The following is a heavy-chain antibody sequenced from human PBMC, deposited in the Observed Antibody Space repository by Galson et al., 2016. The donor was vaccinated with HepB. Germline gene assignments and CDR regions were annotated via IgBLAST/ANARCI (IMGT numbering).Heavy chain of an antibody. CDR3: GKHGGFDY. J-gene: IGHJ4*02. CDR1: GFSFSNSG. CDR2: ISYDGSNK. D-gene: IGHD3-16*01. Sequence: SLRLSCAASGFSFSNSGMSWVRQAPGKGLEWVAVISYDGSNKYHADSVKGRFTISRDNSKNTLYLYMNNLTAGDTAIYYCGKHGGFDYWGQGALVTVSS. V-gene: IGHV3-30*18.